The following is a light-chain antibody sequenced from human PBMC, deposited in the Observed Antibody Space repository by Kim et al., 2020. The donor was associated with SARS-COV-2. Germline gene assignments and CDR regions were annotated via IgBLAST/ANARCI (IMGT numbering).Light chain of an antibody. J-gene: IGLJ3*02. CDR1: SSDVGGYNY. CDR2: EVT. Sequence: SALTQPPSASGSPGQSVTISCTGTSSDVGGYNYVSWYQQHPGKAPKLMIYEVTKRPSGVPDRFSGSKSGNTASLTVSGLQAEDEADYYCSSYAGSNIWVFGGGTQLTVL. CDR3: SSYAGSNIWV. V-gene: IGLV2-8*01.